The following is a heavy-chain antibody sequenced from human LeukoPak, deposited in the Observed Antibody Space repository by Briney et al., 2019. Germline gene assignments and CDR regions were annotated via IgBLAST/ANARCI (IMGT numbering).Heavy chain of an antibody. V-gene: IGHV4-59*01. CDR3: ARVWSLGYCSGGSCYPGGFDP. CDR2: IYYSGST. J-gene: IGHJ5*02. Sequence: PSETLSLTCTVSGGSISSYYWSWIQQPPGKGLEWIGYIYYSGSTNYNPSLKSRVTISVDTSKNQFSLKLSSVTAADTAVYYCARVWSLGYCSGGSCYPGGFDPWGQGTLVTVSS. CDR1: GGSISSYY. D-gene: IGHD2-15*01.